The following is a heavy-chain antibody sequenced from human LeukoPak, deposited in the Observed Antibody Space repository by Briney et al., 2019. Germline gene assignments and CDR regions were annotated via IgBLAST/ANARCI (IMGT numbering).Heavy chain of an antibody. J-gene: IGHJ4*02. CDR1: GVTVSSNY. D-gene: IGHD6-13*01. CDR2: IYSGGST. CDR3: ARGEAAAGTSDF. V-gene: IGHV3-53*01. Sequence: TGGSLRLSCAASGVTVSSNYLTWVRQAPGKGLEWVSLIYSGGSTYYADSVKGRFTISRDNSKNTLYLQMNSLRVEDTAVYYCARGEAAAGTSDFWGQGTLVTVSS.